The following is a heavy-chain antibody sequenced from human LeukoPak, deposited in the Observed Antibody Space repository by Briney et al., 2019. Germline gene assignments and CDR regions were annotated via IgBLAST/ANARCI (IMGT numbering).Heavy chain of an antibody. V-gene: IGHV1-2*02. J-gene: IGHJ4*02. CDR3: ARANFLYCSSTTCLFDY. D-gene: IGHD2-2*01. CDR2: INPNSGDT. CDR1: GYTFTDYY. Sequence: GASVKVSCKASGYTFTDYYMHWVRQAPGQGFEWMGWINPNSGDTNYAQKFQGRVTMTRDTPISTAHMELSRLRSDDTAVYYCARANFLYCSSTTCLFDYWGQGTLVIVSS.